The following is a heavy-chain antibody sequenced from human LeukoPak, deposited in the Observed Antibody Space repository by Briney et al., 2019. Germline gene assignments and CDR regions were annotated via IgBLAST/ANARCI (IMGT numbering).Heavy chain of an antibody. D-gene: IGHD1/OR15-1a*01. CDR3: AGREHRYPRD. V-gene: IGHV4-4*09. CDR1: GDSVSSGY. CDR2: IQDTGIT. J-gene: IGHJ1*01. Sequence: PSETLSLICNVSGDSVSSGYWSWIRQSPGKGLEWIGFIQDTGITDYNPSLKSRLLMSLDTSKNQFSLNLRSVTAADTAVYYCAGREHRYPRDWGQGILVTISS.